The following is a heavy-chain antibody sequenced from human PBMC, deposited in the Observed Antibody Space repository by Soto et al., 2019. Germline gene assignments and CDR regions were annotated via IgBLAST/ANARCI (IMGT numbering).Heavy chain of an antibody. CDR1: GFTFSNAW. Sequence: PGGSLRLSCAASGFTFSNAWMSWVRQAPGKGLEWVGRIKSKTDGGTTDYAAPVKGRFTISRDDSKNTLYLQMNSLKTEDTAVYYCTKDPPMVPGFDPWGQGTLVTVSS. CDR2: IKSKTDGGTT. CDR3: TKDPPMVPGFDP. V-gene: IGHV3-15*01. J-gene: IGHJ5*02. D-gene: IGHD3-10*01.